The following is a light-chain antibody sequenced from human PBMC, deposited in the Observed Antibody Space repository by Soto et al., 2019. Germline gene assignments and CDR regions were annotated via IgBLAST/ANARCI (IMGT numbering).Light chain of an antibody. J-gene: IGKJ4*01. Sequence: SQMTQYPSTLSASVGDRVTITCLASQSIRSWFAWYQQKPGKAPKLRISKASTLQSGVPPRFSGSGSGTEFTLTICSLQPDDFATYYCQQYESYPMTVGGGTKVDIK. V-gene: IGKV1-5*03. CDR3: QQYESYPMT. CDR2: KAS. CDR1: QSIRSW.